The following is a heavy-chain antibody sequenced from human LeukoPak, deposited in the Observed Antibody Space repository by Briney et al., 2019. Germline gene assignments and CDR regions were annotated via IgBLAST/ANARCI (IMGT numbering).Heavy chain of an antibody. CDR2: IYSGGST. D-gene: IGHD1-26*01. V-gene: IGHV3-53*01. Sequence: PGGSLRLSCAASGFTVSGNYMSWVRQAPGKGLEWVSVIYSGGSTYYADSVKGRFTISRDNSKNTLYLQMNSLRAEDTAVYYCARAGKELANYYYYGMDVWGQGTTVTVSS. J-gene: IGHJ6*02. CDR1: GFTVSGNY. CDR3: ARAGKELANYYYYGMDV.